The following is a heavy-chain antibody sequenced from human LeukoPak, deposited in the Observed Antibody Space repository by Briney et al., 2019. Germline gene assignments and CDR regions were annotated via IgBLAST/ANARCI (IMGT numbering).Heavy chain of an antibody. Sequence: GGSLRLSCAASGFTFSDYYMSWIRQAPGKGLEWVSYISSSGSTIYYADSVKGRFTISRDNAKNSLYLQMNSLRAEDTAVYYCARARQIWTKKEIGYWGQGTLVTVSS. J-gene: IGHJ4*02. V-gene: IGHV3-11*01. CDR2: ISSSGSTI. CDR1: GFTFSDYY. D-gene: IGHD5-18*01. CDR3: ARARQIWTKKEIGY.